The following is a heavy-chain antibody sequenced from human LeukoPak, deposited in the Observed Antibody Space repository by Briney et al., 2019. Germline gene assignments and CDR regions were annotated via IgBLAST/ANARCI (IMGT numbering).Heavy chain of an antibody. J-gene: IGHJ4*02. V-gene: IGHV3-64*01. D-gene: IGHD6-13*01. Sequence: GGSLRLSCAASGFTISSYTMHCARQAPGKGLESVSAISSNGGSTYYANSVKGRFTISRDNSKNTLYLQMDSLRAEDMAVYYCARVGSPGTYDYWGQGTLVTVSS. CDR3: ARVGSPGTYDY. CDR1: GFTISSYT. CDR2: ISSNGGST.